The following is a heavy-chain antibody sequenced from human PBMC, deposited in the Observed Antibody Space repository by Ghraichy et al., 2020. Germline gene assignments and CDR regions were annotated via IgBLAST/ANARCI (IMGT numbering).Heavy chain of an antibody. V-gene: IGHV3-23*01. D-gene: IGHD2/OR15-2a*01. Sequence: GGSLRLSCAASGFTFNNYTMNWVRQAPGKGLEWLSIISRDGGRTYYADSVMGRFTISRDNTKNSVYLQMNSLRGEDTAVYYCSKATHVSVTTSDYWGRGTLVTVSS. CDR2: ISRDGGRT. CDR1: GFTFNNYT. CDR3: SKATHVSVTTSDY. J-gene: IGHJ4*02.